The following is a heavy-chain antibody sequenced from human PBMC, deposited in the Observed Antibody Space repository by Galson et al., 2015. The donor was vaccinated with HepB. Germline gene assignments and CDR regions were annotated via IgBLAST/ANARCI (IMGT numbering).Heavy chain of an antibody. CDR1: GYTFTSYG. Sequence: SVKVSCKASGYTFTSYGISWVRQAPGQGLEWMGWISAYNGNTNYAQKLQGRVTMTTDTSTSTAYMELRSLRSGDTAVYYCARREMATHYYYYGMDVWGQGTTVTVSS. J-gene: IGHJ6*02. V-gene: IGHV1-18*01. CDR3: ARREMATHYYYYGMDV. CDR2: ISAYNGNT. D-gene: IGHD5-24*01.